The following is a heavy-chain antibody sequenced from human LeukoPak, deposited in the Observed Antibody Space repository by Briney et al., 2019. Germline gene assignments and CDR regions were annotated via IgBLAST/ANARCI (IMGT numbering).Heavy chain of an antibody. V-gene: IGHV1-24*01. CDR3: AKANLYYDILTGQDY. D-gene: IGHD3-9*01. Sequence: ASVKVSCKVSGYTLTELSMHWVRQAPGKGLEWMGGFDPEDGETIYAQKFQGRVTMTEDTSTDTAYMELSSLRSEDTAVYYCAKANLYYDILTGQDYWGQGTLVTVSS. CDR1: GYTLTELS. J-gene: IGHJ4*02. CDR2: FDPEDGET.